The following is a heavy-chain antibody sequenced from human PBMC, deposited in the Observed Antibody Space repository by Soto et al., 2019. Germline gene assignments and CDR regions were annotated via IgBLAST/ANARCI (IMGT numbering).Heavy chain of an antibody. V-gene: IGHV4-30-2*01. CDR1: GGAISSGGYS. Sequence: SETLSLTCAVSGGAISSGGYSWRWIRQTPGKGLEWIGYIYHSGSTYYNPSLKSRVTISVDRSKNQFSLKLSSVTAADTAVYHCARGVAQGVISWLDPWGQGTLVTVSS. J-gene: IGHJ5*02. D-gene: IGHD3-10*01. CDR3: ARGVAQGVISWLDP. CDR2: IYHSGST.